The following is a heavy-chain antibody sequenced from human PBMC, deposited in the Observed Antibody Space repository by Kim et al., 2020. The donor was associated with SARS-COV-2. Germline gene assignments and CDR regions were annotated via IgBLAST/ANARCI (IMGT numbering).Heavy chain of an antibody. D-gene: IGHD3-10*01. V-gene: IGHV4-39*01. Sequence: SETLSLTCTVSGGSISSSSYYWGWIRQPPGKGLEWIGSIYYSGSTYYNPSLKSRVTISVDTSKNQFSLKLSSVTAADTAVYYCARKSTTLWFGPENWFDPWGQGTLVTVSS. CDR3: ARKSTTLWFGPENWFDP. CDR2: IYYSGST. CDR1: GGSISSSSYY. J-gene: IGHJ5*02.